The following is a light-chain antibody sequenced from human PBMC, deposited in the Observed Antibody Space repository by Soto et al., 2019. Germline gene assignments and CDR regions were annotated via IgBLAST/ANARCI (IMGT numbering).Light chain of an antibody. Sequence: PGERATLSCRASQNVNNNFVAWYQQKPGQAPSLLIYGVSDRATGVPDRFSGSGSGTDFTLTISRLEPEDFAVYYCQQHGASITFSGGTRVENK. CDR2: GVS. J-gene: IGKJ4*01. V-gene: IGKV3-20*01. CDR1: QNVNNNF. CDR3: QQHGASIT.